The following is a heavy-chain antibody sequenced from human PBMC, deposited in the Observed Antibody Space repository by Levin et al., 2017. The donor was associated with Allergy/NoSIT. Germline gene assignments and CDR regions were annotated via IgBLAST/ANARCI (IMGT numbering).Heavy chain of an antibody. CDR3: ARHGRYSPPNY. CDR2: IYHSGST. D-gene: IGHD5-18*01. V-gene: IGHV4-39*01. CDR1: GDSISTSDYY. J-gene: IGHJ4*02. Sequence: SETLSLTCSVSGDSISTSDYYWGWIRQPPGKGLEWIGSIYHSGSTYSNPSLRGRVTISVDTSNNRFSLKMISITATDTAVYFCARHGRYSPPNYWGQGTLVTVSS.